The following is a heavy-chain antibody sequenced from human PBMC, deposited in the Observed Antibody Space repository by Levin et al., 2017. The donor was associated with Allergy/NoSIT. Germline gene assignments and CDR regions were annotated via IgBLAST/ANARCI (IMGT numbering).Heavy chain of an antibody. J-gene: IGHJ4*02. CDR2: IYYSGTT. CDR1: GGSISNYY. Sequence: GSLRLSCTVSGGSISNYYWSWIRQPPGRGLEWIGYIYYSGTTNYNPSLKSRVTISVDTSKNQFSLKLSSVTAADTAVYYCARERYSSSSRGTFDYWGQGTLVTVSS. CDR3: ARERYSSSSRGTFDY. D-gene: IGHD6-6*01. V-gene: IGHV4-59*01.